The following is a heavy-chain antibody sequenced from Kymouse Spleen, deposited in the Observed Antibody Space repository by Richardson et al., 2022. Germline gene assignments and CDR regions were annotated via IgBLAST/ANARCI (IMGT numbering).Heavy chain of an antibody. Sequence: QVQLQQWGAGLLKPSETLSLTCAVYGGSFSGYYWSWIRQPPGKGLEWIGEINHSGSTNYNPSLKSRVTISVDTSKNQFSLKLSSVTAADTAVYYCARSDYDILTGYYPLDYWGQGTLVTVSS. V-gene: IGHV4-34*01. CDR3: ARSDYDILTGYYPLDY. J-gene: IGHJ4*02. D-gene: IGHD3-9*01. CDR1: GGSFSGYY. CDR2: INHSGST.